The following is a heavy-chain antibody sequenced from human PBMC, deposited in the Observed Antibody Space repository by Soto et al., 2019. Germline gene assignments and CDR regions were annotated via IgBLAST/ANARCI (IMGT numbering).Heavy chain of an antibody. J-gene: IGHJ5*02. D-gene: IGHD3-9*01. CDR2: VNTNTGVT. V-gene: IGHV1-2*02. Sequence: QVQLVQSGSEVKKPGASVKVSCQASGYTFTAFCMNWVRQAPGQGLEWMGGVNTNTGVTKYAQKFQGRVTMTRDTSINTAYMELSGLTSDDTAVYYCTTLRLDTWGQGTLVTVSS. CDR3: TTLRLDT. CDR1: GYTFTAFC.